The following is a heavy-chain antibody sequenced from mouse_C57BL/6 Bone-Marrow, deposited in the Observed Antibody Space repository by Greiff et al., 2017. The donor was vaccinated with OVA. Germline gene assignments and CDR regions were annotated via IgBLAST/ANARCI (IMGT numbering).Heavy chain of an antibody. Sequence: EVNVVESGGGLVQPGGSLKLSCAASGFTFSDYGMAWVRQAPRKGPEWVAFISNLAYSIYYADTVTGRVTISRENAKYTLYMEMSSLWSEDTAMYYGARMGDYGSPFGCFDVWGTGTTLTVSS. CDR3: ARMGDYGSPFGCFDV. CDR1: GFTFSDYG. D-gene: IGHD1-1*01. CDR2: ISNLAYSI. V-gene: IGHV5-15*01. J-gene: IGHJ1*03.